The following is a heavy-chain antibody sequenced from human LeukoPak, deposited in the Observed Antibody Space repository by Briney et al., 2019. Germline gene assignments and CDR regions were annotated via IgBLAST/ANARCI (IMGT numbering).Heavy chain of an antibody. V-gene: IGHV3-7*01. CDR3: AREPHSSDYYYPPDLDY. Sequence: GGSLRLSCAASGFTFSSYWMSWLRQAPGKGLEWVANIKKDGSEKYYVDSVKGRFTIYRDNAKNSLYLQMNSLRAEDTAVYYCAREPHSSDYYYPPDLDYWGQGTLVTVSS. J-gene: IGHJ4*02. CDR2: IKKDGSEK. CDR1: GFTFSSYW. D-gene: IGHD3-22*01.